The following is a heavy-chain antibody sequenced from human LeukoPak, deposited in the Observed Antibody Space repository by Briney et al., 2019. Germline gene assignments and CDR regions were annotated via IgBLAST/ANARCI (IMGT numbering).Heavy chain of an antibody. Sequence: SETLSLTCTVSGGSISSGGYYWSWIRQPPGKGLEWIGYIYHSGSTYYNPSLKSRVTISVDRSKNQFSLKLSSVTAADTAVYYCARGVVVVPAATAEYFQHWGQGTLVTVSS. CDR1: GGSISSGGYY. J-gene: IGHJ1*01. V-gene: IGHV4-30-2*01. D-gene: IGHD2-2*01. CDR2: IYHSGST. CDR3: ARGVVVVPAATAEYFQH.